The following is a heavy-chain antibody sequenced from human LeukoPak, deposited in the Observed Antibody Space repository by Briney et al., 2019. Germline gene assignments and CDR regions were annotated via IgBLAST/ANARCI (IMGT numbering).Heavy chain of an antibody. D-gene: IGHD6-19*01. J-gene: IGHJ4*02. CDR1: GGSFSGYY. CDR3: ARQRIAVAGEIDY. Sequence: PSETLSLTCAVYGGSFSGYYWSWIRQPPGKGLEWIGEINHSGSTNYNPSLKSRVTISVDTSKNQFSLKLSSVTAADTAVYYCARQRIAVAGEIDYWGQGTRVTVTA. CDR2: INHSGST. V-gene: IGHV4-34*01.